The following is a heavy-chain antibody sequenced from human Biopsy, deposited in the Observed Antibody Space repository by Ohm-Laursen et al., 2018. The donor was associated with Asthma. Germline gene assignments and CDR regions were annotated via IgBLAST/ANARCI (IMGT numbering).Heavy chain of an antibody. J-gene: IGHJ6*02. V-gene: IGHV1-18*01. CDR2: ISVYNGNT. Sequence: VSVKVSCKTSGYTFNSAGITWVRQAPGQGLEWMGWISVYNGNTKVAQKLQGRVTMITDTSTSTAYMELRSLRSDDTAVYFCARAVDYSHYYGIDVWGQGTTVTVS. CDR1: GYTFNSAG. CDR3: ARAVDYSHYYGIDV. D-gene: IGHD3-10*01.